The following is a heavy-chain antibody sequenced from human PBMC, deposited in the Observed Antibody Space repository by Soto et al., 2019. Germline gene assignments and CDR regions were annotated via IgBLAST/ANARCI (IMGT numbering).Heavy chain of an antibody. CDR1: GGSFSGCY. CDR2: INHSGST. V-gene: IGHV4-34*01. CDR3: ARGNRAYYYGSGSYYSYGMDV. D-gene: IGHD3-10*01. Sequence: PSETLSLTCAVYGGSFSGCYWSWIRQPPGKGLEWIGEINHSGSTNYNPSLKSRVTISVDTSKNQFSLKLSSVTAADTAVYYCARGNRAYYYGSGSYYSYGMDVWGQGTTVTVSS. J-gene: IGHJ6*02.